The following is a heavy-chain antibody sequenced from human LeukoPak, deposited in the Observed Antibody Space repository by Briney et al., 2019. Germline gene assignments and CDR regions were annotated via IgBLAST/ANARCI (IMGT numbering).Heavy chain of an antibody. CDR3: ARMTTVKGIYYFDY. V-gene: IGHV3-48*03. Sequence: PGGSLRLSCAASGFTFSSYEMNWVRQAPGKGLEWVSYISSSGSTIYYADSVKGRFTISRDNAKNSLYLQMNSLRAEDTAVYYCARMTTVKGIYYFDYWGRGTLVTVSS. CDR2: ISSSGSTI. CDR1: GFTFSSYE. J-gene: IGHJ4*02. D-gene: IGHD4-17*01.